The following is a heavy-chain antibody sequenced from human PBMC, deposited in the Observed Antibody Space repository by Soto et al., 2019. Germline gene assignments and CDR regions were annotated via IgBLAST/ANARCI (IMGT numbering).Heavy chain of an antibody. V-gene: IGHV5-10-1*01. Sequence: GESLKISCKGSGYSFTSYWISWVRRMPGKGLEWMGRIDPSDSYTNYSPSFQGHVTISADKSISTAYLQWSSLKASDTAMYYCARGPYYYGSGSYENYYYYGMDVWGQGTTVTVSS. CDR1: GYSFTSYW. J-gene: IGHJ6*02. CDR3: ARGPYYYGSGSYENYYYYGMDV. D-gene: IGHD3-10*01. CDR2: IDPSDSYT.